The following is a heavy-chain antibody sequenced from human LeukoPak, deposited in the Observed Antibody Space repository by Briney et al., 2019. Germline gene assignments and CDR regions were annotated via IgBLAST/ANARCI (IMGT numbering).Heavy chain of an antibody. J-gene: IGHJ6*03. Sequence: PSETLSLTCAVYGGSFSGYYWSWIRQPPGKGLEWIGEINHSGSTNYNPSLKSRVTISVDTSKNQFSLKLSSVTAADTAVYYCARTTEGYCSSSSCYGFYYYYYMDVWGKGTTVTISS. V-gene: IGHV4-34*01. CDR2: INHSGST. D-gene: IGHD2-2*01. CDR3: ARTTEGYCSSSSCYGFYYYYYMDV. CDR1: GGSFSGYY.